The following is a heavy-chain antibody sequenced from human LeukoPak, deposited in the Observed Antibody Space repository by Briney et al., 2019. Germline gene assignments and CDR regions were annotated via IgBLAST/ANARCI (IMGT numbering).Heavy chain of an antibody. Sequence: SETLSLTCSVTGGSISTTSNYWGWIRQPPGKGLEWIGSIYYSGSTYYNSSLKSRVTISVDTSKNQFSLKLSSMTAADTAVYFCARWPSLSWYHAFDIWGQGTMVTVSS. CDR3: ARWPSLSWYHAFDI. V-gene: IGHV4-39*07. D-gene: IGHD6-13*01. CDR1: GGSISTTSNY. CDR2: IYYSGST. J-gene: IGHJ3*02.